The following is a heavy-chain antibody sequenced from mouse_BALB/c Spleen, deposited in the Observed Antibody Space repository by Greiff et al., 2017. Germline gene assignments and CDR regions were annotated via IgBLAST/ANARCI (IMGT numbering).Heavy chain of an antibody. D-gene: IGHD2-1*01. Sequence: QVQLQQPGAELVRPGASVKLSCKASGYTFTSYWINWVKQRPGQGLEWIGNIYPSDSYTNYNQKFKDKATLTVDKSSSTAYMQLSSPTSEDSAVYYCTIGDYGKKGDFDYWGQGTTLTVSS. J-gene: IGHJ2*01. V-gene: IGHV1-69*02. CDR2: IYPSDSYT. CDR3: TIGDYGKKGDFDY. CDR1: GYTFTSYW.